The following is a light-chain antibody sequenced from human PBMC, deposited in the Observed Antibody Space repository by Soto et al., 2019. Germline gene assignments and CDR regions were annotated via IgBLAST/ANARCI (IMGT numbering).Light chain of an antibody. Sequence: QSVLTQPASVSGSPGQSITISCTGTSSDVGGYNYVSWYQQHPGKAPKLMIYDVSNRPSGVSDRFSGSKSGNTASLTISGLQAEDEADYSCSSYTSSSTLEVFGTRTKVTV. CDR2: DVS. CDR3: SSYTSSSTLEV. J-gene: IGLJ1*01. CDR1: SSDVGGYNY. V-gene: IGLV2-14*01.